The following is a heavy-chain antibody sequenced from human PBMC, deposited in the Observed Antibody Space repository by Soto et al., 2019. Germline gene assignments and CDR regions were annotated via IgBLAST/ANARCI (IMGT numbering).Heavy chain of an antibody. CDR1: GGSISISSYY. D-gene: IGHD1-26*01. V-gene: IGHV4-39*01. J-gene: IGHJ4*02. CDR2: IYYTGST. Sequence: QLQLQESGPGLVKPSETLSLTCTVSGGSISISSYYWGWIRQPPGKGLEWIGSIYYTGSTYYDPSPKSRVTTAVDTSKNQFSLKLSSVTAADTAVYYCARKLVGATDDFDYWGQGTLVTVSS. CDR3: ARKLVGATDDFDY.